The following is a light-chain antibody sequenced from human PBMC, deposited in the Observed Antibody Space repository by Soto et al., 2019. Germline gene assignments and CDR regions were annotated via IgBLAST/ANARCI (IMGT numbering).Light chain of an antibody. V-gene: IGKV3-11*01. J-gene: IGKJ5*01. CDR3: QQRGSWPLIT. CDR1: QSVSSY. CDR2: EAY. Sequence: EIVLTHSPATLSLSPGERASLSCRASQSVSSYLALYQQKPGQAPRLLIHEAYSRATGIPARFSGSGSGTDFTLTISSLEPEDSAVYYCQQRGSWPLITFGQGTRLEIK.